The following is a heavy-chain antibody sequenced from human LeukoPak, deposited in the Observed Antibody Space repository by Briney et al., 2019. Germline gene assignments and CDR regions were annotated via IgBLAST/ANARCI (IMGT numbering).Heavy chain of an antibody. CDR1: GYTFTGYY. D-gene: IGHD1-7*01. CDR2: INPNSGGT. Sequence: GASVKVSCKASGYTFTGYYMHWVRQAPGQGLEWMGWINPNSGGTNYAQKFQGRVTMTRDTSISTAYMELSRLRSDDTAVYYCARYWNSYYYYGMDVWGQGTTVTVSS. J-gene: IGHJ6*02. CDR3: ARYWNSYYYYGMDV. V-gene: IGHV1-2*02.